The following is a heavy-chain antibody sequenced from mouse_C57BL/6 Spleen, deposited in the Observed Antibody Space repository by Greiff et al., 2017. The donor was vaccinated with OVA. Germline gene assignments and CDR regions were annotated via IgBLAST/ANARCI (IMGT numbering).Heavy chain of an antibody. CDR1: GYSITSGYY. V-gene: IGHV3-6*01. CDR2: ISYDGSN. J-gene: IGHJ4*01. Sequence: EVKLVESGPGLVKPSQSLSLTCSVTGYSITSGYYWNWIRQFPGNKLEWMGYISYDGSNNYNPSLKNRISITRDTSKNQFFLKLNSVTTEDTATYYCARENAMDYWGQGTSVTVSS. CDR3: ARENAMDY.